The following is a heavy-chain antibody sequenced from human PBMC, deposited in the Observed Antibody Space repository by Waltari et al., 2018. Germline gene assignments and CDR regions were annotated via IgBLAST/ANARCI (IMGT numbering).Heavy chain of an antibody. J-gene: IGHJ4*02. Sequence: EVQLVESGGGLVQPRGSLRISCAASGFTFSRSWMTWVRQAPGKGVEEVAKIKEDGSEGYYVDYVKGRFTISRDNTKNELFLQMNSLRAEDTAAYYCATVEWYRMDYWGQGTLVTVSS. CDR3: ATVEWYRMDY. D-gene: IGHD3-3*01. CDR1: GFTFSRSW. V-gene: IGHV3-7*01. CDR2: IKEDGSEG.